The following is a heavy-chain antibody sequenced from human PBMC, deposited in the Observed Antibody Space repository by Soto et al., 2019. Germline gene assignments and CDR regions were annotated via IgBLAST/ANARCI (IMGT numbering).Heavy chain of an antibody. CDR2: MSGSGNRT. Sequence: GGSLRLSCTSSGFTFTSYALSWVRQAPGKTLEWLATMSGSGNRTYYADSVKGRLTLFSDSSKNTLSLLKTRLRAEDTAVVYCANSREKRNRTGFSTRFDFWGRGTLVTVSS. V-gene: IGHV3-23*01. CDR1: GFTFTSYA. CDR3: ANSREKRNRTGFSTRFDF. D-gene: IGHD2-8*02. J-gene: IGHJ4*02.